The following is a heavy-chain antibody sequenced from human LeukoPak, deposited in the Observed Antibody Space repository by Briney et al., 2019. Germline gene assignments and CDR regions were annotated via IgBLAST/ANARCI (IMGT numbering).Heavy chain of an antibody. CDR1: GYTFTSYY. V-gene: IGHV1-46*01. J-gene: IGHJ4*02. Sequence: VASVKVSCKASGYTFTSYYMHWVRQAPGQGLEWMGIINPSGGDTSFAQKFQGRVTVTRDTSTNTVYMELSSLRPEDTAVYYCARDGDRQSQQWLASPSVYWSQGALVTVSS. D-gene: IGHD6-19*01. CDR3: ARDGDRQSQQWLASPSVY. CDR2: INPSGGDT.